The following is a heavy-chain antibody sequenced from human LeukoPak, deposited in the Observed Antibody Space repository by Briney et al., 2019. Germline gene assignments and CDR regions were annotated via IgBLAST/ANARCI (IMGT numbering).Heavy chain of an antibody. D-gene: IGHD6-13*01. J-gene: IGHJ4*02. Sequence: SPTLSLTFAISGDSVSVNSVAWRWIRQSPSRGLEWLGRTYYRYKWGSDYAVSLKSRITINADTSKNQFSLQLNSVTPEDTAVYYCARGRSWPLDYGGQGTLVTVSP. CDR1: GDSVSVNSVA. CDR3: ARGRSWPLDY. CDR2: TYYRYKWGS. V-gene: IGHV6-1*01.